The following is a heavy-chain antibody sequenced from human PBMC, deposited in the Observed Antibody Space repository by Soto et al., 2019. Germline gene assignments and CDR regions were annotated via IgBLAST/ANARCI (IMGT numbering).Heavy chain of an antibody. D-gene: IGHD6-19*01. CDR2: TYYRSNWRH. J-gene: IGHJ4*02. V-gene: IGHV6-1*01. Sequence: SQTLSLTCAISGDSVSSNTAAWNWIRSSPSRGLEWLGRTYYRSNWRHDYAVSVKSRITVNPDTSKNHFSLQLNSVTPDDTAVYYCARGVAGSGFDLWGQGTLVTSPQ. CDR3: ARGVAGSGFDL. CDR1: GDSVSSNTAA.